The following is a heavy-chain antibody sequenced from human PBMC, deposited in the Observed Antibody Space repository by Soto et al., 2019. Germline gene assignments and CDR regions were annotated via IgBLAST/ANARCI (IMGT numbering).Heavy chain of an antibody. D-gene: IGHD6-19*01. CDR2: TYYRSNWRH. J-gene: IGHJ4*02. V-gene: IGHV6-1*01. Sequence: SQTLSLTCAISGDSVSSNTAAWNWIRSSPSRGLEWLGRTYYRSNWRHDYAVSVKSRITVNPDTSKNHFSLQLNSVTPDDTAVYYCARGVAGSGFDLWGQGTLVTSPQ. CDR3: ARGVAGSGFDL. CDR1: GDSVSSNTAA.